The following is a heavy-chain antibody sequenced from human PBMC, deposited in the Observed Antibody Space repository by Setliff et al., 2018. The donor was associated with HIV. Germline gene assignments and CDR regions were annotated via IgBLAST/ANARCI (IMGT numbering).Heavy chain of an antibody. CDR2: LYYNGNT. D-gene: IGHD6-13*01. Sequence: PSETLSLTCTVSGGSISSRYWSWIRLPPGKGLEWIGTLYYNGNTNSNPSLKSRVTISGDTSKNLFSLNVTSVTAADTAVYYCARISQLLDYAMDVWGQGTTVTVSS. CDR1: GGSISSRY. V-gene: IGHV4-59*08. J-gene: IGHJ6*01. CDR3: ARISQLLDYAMDV.